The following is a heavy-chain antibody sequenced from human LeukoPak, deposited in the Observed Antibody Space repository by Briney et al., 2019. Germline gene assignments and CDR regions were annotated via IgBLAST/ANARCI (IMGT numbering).Heavy chain of an antibody. J-gene: IGHJ4*02. CDR2: IYYSGST. V-gene: IGHV4-39*07. D-gene: IGHD6-6*01. CDR3: ARIEYSSSCDY. Sequence: GSLRLSCAASGFTFSSYSMNWIRQPPGKGLECIGSIYYSGSTYYNPSLKSRVTISVDTSKNQFSLKLSFVTAADTAVYYCARIEYSSSCDYWGQGTLVTVSS. CDR1: GFTFSSYS.